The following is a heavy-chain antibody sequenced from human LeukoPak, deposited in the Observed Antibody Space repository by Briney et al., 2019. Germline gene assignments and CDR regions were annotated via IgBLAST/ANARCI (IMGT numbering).Heavy chain of an antibody. CDR3: YYGSGNWFDP. CDR2: IYYSGST. J-gene: IGHJ5*02. CDR1: GGPISSSSYY. V-gene: IGHV4-39*01. D-gene: IGHD3-10*01. Sequence: SETLSLTCTVSGGPISSSSYYWGWIRQPPGKGLEWIGSIYYSGSTYYNPSLKSRVTISVDTSKNQFSLRLSSVTAADTAVYYCYYGSGNWFDPWGQGTLVTVSS.